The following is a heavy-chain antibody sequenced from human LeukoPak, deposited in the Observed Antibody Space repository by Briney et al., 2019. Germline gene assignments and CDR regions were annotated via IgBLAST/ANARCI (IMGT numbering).Heavy chain of an antibody. CDR3: AKVDSSFRDDY. J-gene: IGHJ4*02. CDR2: ISGSGTST. Sequence: GRSLRLSCAASGFTFRGYAMNWVRQAPGKGLEWVSGISGSGTSTYYGHSVEGRFTVSRDNSKDTMYLQMNSLRAEDTAVYYCAKVDSSFRDDYWGQGTLVTVSS. V-gene: IGHV3-23*01. CDR1: GFTFRGYA. D-gene: IGHD6-6*01.